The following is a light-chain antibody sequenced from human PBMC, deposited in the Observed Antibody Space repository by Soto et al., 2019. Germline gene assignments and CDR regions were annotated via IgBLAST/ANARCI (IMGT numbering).Light chain of an antibody. Sequence: VLTQSPGTLSLSPGERATLSCRASQSVSSTYLGWYQQKPGQAPRLLIYGTSSRATGIPDRFSGSGSGTDFTLTITRLEPEDFAVYYCRLYDSSPPMYTFGQGTKLEIK. J-gene: IGKJ2*01. CDR1: QSVSSTY. CDR3: RLYDSSPPMYT. V-gene: IGKV3-20*01. CDR2: GTS.